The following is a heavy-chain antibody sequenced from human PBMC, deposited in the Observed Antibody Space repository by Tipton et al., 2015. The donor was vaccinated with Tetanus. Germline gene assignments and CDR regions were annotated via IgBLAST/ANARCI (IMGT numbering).Heavy chain of an antibody. Sequence: QLVQSGAEVKKPGASVKVSCKASGYTFTSYAMHWVRQAPGQRLEWMGWINAGNGNTKYSQKFQGRVTMTTDTSTSTAYMELRSLRSDDTAVYYCARDKAAAGKPFLYWGQGTLVTVSS. D-gene: IGHD6-13*01. CDR1: GYTFTSYA. J-gene: IGHJ4*02. V-gene: IGHV1-3*01. CDR3: ARDKAAAGKPFLY. CDR2: INAGNGNT.